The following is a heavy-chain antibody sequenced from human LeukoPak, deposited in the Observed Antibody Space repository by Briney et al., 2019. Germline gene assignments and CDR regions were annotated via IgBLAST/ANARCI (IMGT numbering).Heavy chain of an antibody. V-gene: IGHV3-23*01. CDR3: AKAGIGVVGYFDY. J-gene: IGHJ4*02. D-gene: IGHD6-19*01. CDR2: IRGSGGGT. Sequence: GSLRLSCAASGFTFNSYAMSWVRQAPGKGLEWVSAIRGSGGGTYYADSVKGRFTISRDNSKNTLYLQMNSLRDEDTALYYCAKAGIGVVGYFDYWDQGTLVTVSS. CDR1: GFTFNSYA.